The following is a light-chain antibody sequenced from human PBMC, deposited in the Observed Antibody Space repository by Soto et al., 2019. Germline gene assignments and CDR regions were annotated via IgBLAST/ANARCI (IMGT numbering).Light chain of an antibody. Sequence: AIPLTQSPSSLSASVGDRVTITCRASQDIGSALAWYQQKPGNSPKLLIYDASSLESGVPSRSSGSGSGTNFILTIDSLQTEDFATYYCQQFSSSLPLTFGGGTKVEI. J-gene: IGKJ4*01. CDR1: QDIGSA. V-gene: IGKV1-13*02. CDR3: QQFSSSLPLT. CDR2: DAS.